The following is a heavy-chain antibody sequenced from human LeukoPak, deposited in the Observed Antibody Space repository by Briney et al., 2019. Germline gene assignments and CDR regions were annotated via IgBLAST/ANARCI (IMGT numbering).Heavy chain of an antibody. V-gene: IGHV1-2*02. CDR3: ARSRLRPALRFDP. CDR1: GGTFSSYA. CDR2: INPNSGGT. D-gene: IGHD3-16*01. Sequence: ASVKVSCNASGGTFSSYAISWVRQAPGQGLEWMGWINPNSGGTNYAQKFQGRVTMTRDTSISTAYMELSRLRSDDTAVYYCARSRLRPALRFDPWGQGTLVTVSS. J-gene: IGHJ5*02.